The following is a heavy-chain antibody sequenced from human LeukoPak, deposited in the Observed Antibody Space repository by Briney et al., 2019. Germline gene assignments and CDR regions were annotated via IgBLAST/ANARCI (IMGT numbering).Heavy chain of an antibody. Sequence: PGGSLRLSCAASGFALSSYAMSWVRQAPGKGLEWVSGINWNGGSTGYADSVKGRFTISRDNAKNSLYLQMNSLRAEDTALYYCAREALDWLFSWFDPWGQGTLVTVSS. CDR1: GFALSSYA. J-gene: IGHJ5*02. CDR3: AREALDWLFSWFDP. D-gene: IGHD3-9*01. V-gene: IGHV3-20*04. CDR2: INWNGGST.